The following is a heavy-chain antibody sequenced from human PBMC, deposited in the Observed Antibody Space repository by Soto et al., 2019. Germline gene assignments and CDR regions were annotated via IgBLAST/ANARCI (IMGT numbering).Heavy chain of an antibody. D-gene: IGHD3-10*01. V-gene: IGHV4-39*01. CDR3: ARTVVGRFGELLLDY. Sequence: SETLSLTCTVSGGSISSSSYYWGWIRQPPGKGLEWIGSIYYSGSTYYNPSLKSRVTISVDTSKNQFSLKLSSVTAADTAVYYCARTVVGRFGELLLDYWGQGTLVTVSS. CDR2: IYYSGST. CDR1: GGSISSSSYY. J-gene: IGHJ4*02.